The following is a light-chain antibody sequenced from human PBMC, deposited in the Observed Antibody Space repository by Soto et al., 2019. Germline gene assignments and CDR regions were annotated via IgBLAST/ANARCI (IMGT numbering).Light chain of an antibody. CDR2: EVS. J-gene: IGLJ2*01. V-gene: IGLV2-14*01. CDR1: SSDVGGYNF. CDR3: SSYTSSSTLV. Sequence: QSALTQPASVSGSPGQSITISCTGTSSDVGGYNFVSWYQQHPGKVPKLMIYEVSNRPLGVSNRFSGSKSGNTASLTISGLQAEDEADYYCSSYTSSSTLVFGGGTKLTVL.